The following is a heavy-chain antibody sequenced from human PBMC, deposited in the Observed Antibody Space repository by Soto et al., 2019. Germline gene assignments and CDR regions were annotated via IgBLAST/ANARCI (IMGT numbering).Heavy chain of an antibody. CDR2: INAGNGNT. D-gene: IGHD3-10*01. J-gene: IGHJ6*02. CDR1: GYTFTSYA. V-gene: IGHV1-3*01. CDR3: ARDLGTMVRGGILKIQYYYYGMDV. Sequence: GASVKVSCKASGYTFTSYAMHWVRQAPGQRLEWMGWINAGNGNTKYSQKFQGRVTITRDTSASTAYMELSSLRSEDTAVYYCARDLGTMVRGGILKIQYYYYGMDVWGQGTTVTVSS.